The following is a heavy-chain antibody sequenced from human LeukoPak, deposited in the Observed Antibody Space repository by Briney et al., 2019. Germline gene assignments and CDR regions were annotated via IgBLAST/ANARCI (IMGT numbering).Heavy chain of an antibody. CDR1: GFTFSSYA. V-gene: IGHV3-23*01. D-gene: IGHD3-22*01. CDR3: AVQIVVVITTAFDY. Sequence: GGSLRLSCAASGFTFSSYAMSWVRQAPGKGLEWVSAISGSGGSTYYADSVKGRFTISRDNSKNTLYLQMNSLRAEDTAVYYCAVQIVVVITTAFDYWGQGTLVTVSS. J-gene: IGHJ4*02. CDR2: ISGSGGST.